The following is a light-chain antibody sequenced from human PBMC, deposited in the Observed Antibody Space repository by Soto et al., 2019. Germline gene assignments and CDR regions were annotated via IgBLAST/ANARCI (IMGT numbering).Light chain of an antibody. CDR3: QQYGSSPPT. CDR2: GAS. CDR1: QSVSSSF. V-gene: IGKV3-20*01. Sequence: EIVLTQSPATLSLSPWEGATLSCVASQSVSSSFLAWYQQKPGQAPRLLIYGASSRAAGIPDRFSGSGSGTDFTLTISRLEPEDFAVYYCQQYGSSPPTFGQGTKVDI. J-gene: IGKJ1*01.